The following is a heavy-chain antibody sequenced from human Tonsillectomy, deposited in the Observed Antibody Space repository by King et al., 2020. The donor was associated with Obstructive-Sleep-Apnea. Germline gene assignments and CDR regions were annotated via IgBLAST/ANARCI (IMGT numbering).Heavy chain of an antibody. CDR3: ARAPFIWTDYEQSWYFDL. V-gene: IGHV3-66*01. CDR1: FTVSSNY. D-gene: IGHD3/OR15-3a*01. J-gene: IGHJ2*01. Sequence: VQLVESGGGLVQPGGSLRLSCGFTVSSNYMSWFRQAPGKGREWVSGIYSGGSTYYADSGKGRFTISRDISNNTLYLQMNSLRAEDTAVYYCARAPFIWTDYEQSWYFDLWGRGTLVTVSS. CDR2: IYSGGST.